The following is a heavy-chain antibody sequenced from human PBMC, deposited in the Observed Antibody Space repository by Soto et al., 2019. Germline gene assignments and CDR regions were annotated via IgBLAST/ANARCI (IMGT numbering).Heavy chain of an antibody. V-gene: IGHV1-69*01. D-gene: IGHD3-22*01. J-gene: IGHJ4*02. CDR1: GGTFSSXA. CDR2: IIPIFGTA. Sequence: QVQLVQSGAEVKKPXSSVKVSCKXSGGTFSSXAIXWVRQAPGQGLEWMGGIIPIFGTANYAQKFQGRVTITADESTSTAYMELSSLRSEDTAVYYCAREGASGSHIGYWGQGTLVTVSS. CDR3: AREGASGSHIGY.